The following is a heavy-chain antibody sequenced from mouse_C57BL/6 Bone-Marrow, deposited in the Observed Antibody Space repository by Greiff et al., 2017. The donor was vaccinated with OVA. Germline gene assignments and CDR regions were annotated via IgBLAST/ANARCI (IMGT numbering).Heavy chain of an antibody. D-gene: IGHD2-4*01. V-gene: IGHV1-15*01. CDR2: IDPETGGT. CDR1: GYTFTDYE. Sequence: QVQLQQSGAELVRPGASVTLSCKASGYTFTDYEMHWVKQTPVHGLEWIGAIDPETGGTAYNQKFKGKAILTADKSSSTAYMELRSLTSEDSAVYYCTSADYDYALDYWGQGTTLTVSS. CDR3: TSADYDYALDY. J-gene: IGHJ2*01.